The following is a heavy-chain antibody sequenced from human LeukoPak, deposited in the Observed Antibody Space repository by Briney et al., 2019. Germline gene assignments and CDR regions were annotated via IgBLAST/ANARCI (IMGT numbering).Heavy chain of an antibody. V-gene: IGHV1-69*13. D-gene: IGHD1-1*01. Sequence: SVKVSCKASGGTFSSYAISWVRQAPGQGLEWMGGIIPIFGTANYAQKFQGRVTITADESTSTAYMELSSLRSEDTAVYYCARVAVLPVQPGSQPAKALDIWGQGTMVTVSS. CDR3: ARVAVLPVQPGSQPAKALDI. CDR2: IIPIFGTA. J-gene: IGHJ3*02. CDR1: GGTFSSYA.